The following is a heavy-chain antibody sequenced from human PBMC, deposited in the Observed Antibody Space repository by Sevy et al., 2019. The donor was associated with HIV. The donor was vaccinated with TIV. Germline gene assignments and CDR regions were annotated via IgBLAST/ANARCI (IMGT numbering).Heavy chain of an antibody. D-gene: IGHD5-12*01. CDR3: GKCTLWVYDPTNRKCGMDV. CDR1: GYSLSKLS. V-gene: IGHV1-18*01. CDR2: SSPFTGSP. J-gene: IGHJ6*02. Sequence: ASVKVSCKVFGYSLSKLSMHWVRQAPGQGLEWVGGSSPFTGSPNYPQKLQDRVTVTTDTATNTAYMELRNLRSDDTAVYYCGKCTLWVYDPTNRKCGMDVWGQGTTVTVSS.